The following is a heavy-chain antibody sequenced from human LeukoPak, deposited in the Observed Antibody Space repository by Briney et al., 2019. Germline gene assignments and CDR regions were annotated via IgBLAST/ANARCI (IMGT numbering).Heavy chain of an antibody. Sequence: GASVKVSCKASGYTFTGYYMHWVRQAPGQGLEWMGRINPNSGGTNYAQKFQGRVTMTRDTSISTAYMELSRLRSDDTAVYYCARDLDRRGRYSDYWGQGTLVTVSS. D-gene: IGHD3-10*01. CDR1: GYTFTGYY. V-gene: IGHV1-2*06. J-gene: IGHJ4*02. CDR2: INPNSGGT. CDR3: ARDLDRRGRYSDY.